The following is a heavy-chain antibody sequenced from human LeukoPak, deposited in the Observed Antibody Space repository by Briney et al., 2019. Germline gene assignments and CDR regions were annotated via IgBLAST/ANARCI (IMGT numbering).Heavy chain of an antibody. CDR2: ISSSGSTI. J-gene: IGHJ4*02. CDR1: GFTFSDYY. D-gene: IGHD3-3*01. V-gene: IGHV3-11*04. Sequence: GGSLRLSCAASGFTFSDYYMSWIRQAPGKGLEWVSYISSSGSTIYYADSVKGRFTISRDNAKSSLYLQMNSLRAEDTAVYYCARGRYDFWSGYYTFDYWGQGTLVTVSS. CDR3: ARGRYDFWSGYYTFDY.